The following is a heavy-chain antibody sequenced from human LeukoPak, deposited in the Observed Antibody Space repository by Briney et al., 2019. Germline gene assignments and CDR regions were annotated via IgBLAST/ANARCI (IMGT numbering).Heavy chain of an antibody. CDR1: GYSFNSYW. V-gene: IGHV5-51*01. D-gene: IGHD1-14*01. J-gene: IGHJ5*02. CDR3: ARKPGNWFDP. Sequence: GESLKISCKGFGYSFNSYWIGWVRQMPGKGLEWMGIIYPGDTDTRYSPSFQGQVTISADKSISTAYLQWSSLKASDTAIYYCARKPGNWFDPWGQGTLVTVSS. CDR2: IYPGDTDT.